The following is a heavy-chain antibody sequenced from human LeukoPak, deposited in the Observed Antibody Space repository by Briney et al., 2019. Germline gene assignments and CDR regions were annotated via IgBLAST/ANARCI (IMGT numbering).Heavy chain of an antibody. Sequence: SETLSLTCAVYGGSFSGYYWSWIRQPPGKGLEWIGEINHSGSTNYNPSLKSRVTISVDTSKNQFSLKLSSVTAADTAVYYCARAYDSSGYYYAPGGAFDIWGQGTMVTVSS. V-gene: IGHV4-34*01. J-gene: IGHJ3*02. CDR1: GGSFSGYY. CDR2: INHSGST. D-gene: IGHD3-22*01. CDR3: ARAYDSSGYYYAPGGAFDI.